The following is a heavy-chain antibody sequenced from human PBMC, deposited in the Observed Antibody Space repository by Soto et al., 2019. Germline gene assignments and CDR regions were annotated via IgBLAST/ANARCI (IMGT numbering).Heavy chain of an antibody. CDR2: INHSGST. Sequence: PSETLSLTCAVYGGSFSGYYWSWIRQPPGKGLEWIGEINHSGSTNYNPSLKSRVTISVDTSKNQFSLKLSSVTAADTAVYYCARATVGDYVWGSYRHTRGLFDYWGQGTLVTVSS. V-gene: IGHV4-34*01. J-gene: IGHJ4*02. CDR3: ARATVGDYVWGSYRHTRGLFDY. CDR1: GGSFSGYY. D-gene: IGHD3-16*02.